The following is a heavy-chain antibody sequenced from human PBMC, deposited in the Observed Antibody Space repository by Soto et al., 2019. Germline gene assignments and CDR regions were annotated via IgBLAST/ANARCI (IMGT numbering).Heavy chain of an antibody. CDR2: TYYRSKWYS. D-gene: IGHD6-19*01. V-gene: IGHV6-1*01. CDR3: ARGSYYSGWV. J-gene: IGHJ4*02. Sequence: SQTLSLTCAISGDSVSSTSAAWSWIRQSPSRGLEWLGRTYYRSKWYSDYAVSVKSRITINPDTSKNQFSLQLNSVTPEDTAVYYCARGSYYSGWVWGQGTLVTVSS. CDR1: GDSVSSTSAA.